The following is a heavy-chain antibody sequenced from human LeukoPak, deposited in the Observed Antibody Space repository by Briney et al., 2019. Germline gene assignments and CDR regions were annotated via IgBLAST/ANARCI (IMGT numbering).Heavy chain of an antibody. D-gene: IGHD3-22*01. Sequence: SVKVSCKASGYTFTSYGISWVRQAPGQGLEWMGRIIPTLGIANYAQKFQGRVTITADKSTSTAYMELSSLRSEDTAVYYCARVSDYYDSSGYYFNYWVQGTLVTVSS. J-gene: IGHJ4*02. CDR1: GYTFTSYG. V-gene: IGHV1-69*04. CDR2: IIPTLGIA. CDR3: ARVSDYYDSSGYYFNY.